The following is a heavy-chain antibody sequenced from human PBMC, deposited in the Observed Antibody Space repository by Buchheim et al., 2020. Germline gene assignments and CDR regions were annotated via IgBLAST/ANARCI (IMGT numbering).Heavy chain of an antibody. Sequence: EVQLVESGGGLVKPGGSLRLSCAASGFTFSSYSMNWVRQAPGKGLEWVSSISSSSSYIYYADSVKGRFTISRDNAKNSLYLQMNSLRPEDTAVYYCARDLGGYSGYLRHENYYYYGMDVWGQGTT. J-gene: IGHJ6*02. CDR2: ISSSSSYI. CDR1: GFTFSSYS. D-gene: IGHD5-12*01. CDR3: ARDLGGYSGYLRHENYYYYGMDV. V-gene: IGHV3-21*01.